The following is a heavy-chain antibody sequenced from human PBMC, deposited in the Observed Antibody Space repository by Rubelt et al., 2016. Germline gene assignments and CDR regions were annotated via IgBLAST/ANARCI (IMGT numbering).Heavy chain of an antibody. Sequence: QLQLQESGPGLVKPSETLSLTCTVSGGSISSTDRYYWGGIRPPPGKGLEWIGSISYSGSTYYKPSLKSRVTKSVDTSKNQFSLRLGSVTAADTAVYYCARQNRYYYYGMDVWGQGTTVTVSS. CDR3: ARQNRYYYYGMDV. V-gene: IGHV4-39*01. CDR2: ISYSGST. J-gene: IGHJ6*02. CDR1: GGSISSTDRYY.